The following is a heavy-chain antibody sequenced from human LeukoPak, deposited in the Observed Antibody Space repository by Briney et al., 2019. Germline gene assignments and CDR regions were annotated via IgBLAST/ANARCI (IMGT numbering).Heavy chain of an antibody. V-gene: IGHV3-48*04. CDR1: GFTFSSYS. D-gene: IGHD4-17*01. J-gene: IGHJ3*02. CDR2: ISSSSTI. Sequence: SGGSLRLSCAASGFTFSSYSMNWVRQAPGKGLEWVSYISSSSTIYYADSVKGRFTISRDNAQNSLYLQMNSLRAEDTAVYYCARDSTVSLGAFDIWGQGTMVTVSS. CDR3: ARDSTVSLGAFDI.